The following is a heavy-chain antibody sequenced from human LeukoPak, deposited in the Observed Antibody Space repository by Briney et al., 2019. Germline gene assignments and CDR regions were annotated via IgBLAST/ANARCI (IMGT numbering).Heavy chain of an antibody. Sequence: SETLSLTCTVSGGSISSYYWSWIRQPPGKGLEWIGYIYYSGSTNYNPSLKSRVTMAVDTSKNQFSLKLSSVTAADTAVYYCARDSVAVAGLGDYFDYWGQGTLVTVSS. D-gene: IGHD6-19*01. V-gene: IGHV4-59*12. CDR2: IYYSGST. CDR1: GGSISSYY. CDR3: ARDSVAVAGLGDYFDY. J-gene: IGHJ4*02.